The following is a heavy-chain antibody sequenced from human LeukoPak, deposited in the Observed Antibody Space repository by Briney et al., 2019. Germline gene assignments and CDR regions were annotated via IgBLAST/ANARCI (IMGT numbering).Heavy chain of an antibody. CDR2: SYYSGST. V-gene: IGHV4-31*11. Sequence: SETLPLTCGVSGGSIDSTNYWSWIRQHPGKGLEWIGYSYYSGSTYYNPSLKTRVTISVDTSKNQFSLKLRSVTAADTAVYYCARGVGEYCSGGSCYPFDYWGQGTLVTVSS. CDR3: ARGVGEYCSGGSCYPFDY. J-gene: IGHJ4*02. D-gene: IGHD2-15*01. CDR1: GGSIDSTNY.